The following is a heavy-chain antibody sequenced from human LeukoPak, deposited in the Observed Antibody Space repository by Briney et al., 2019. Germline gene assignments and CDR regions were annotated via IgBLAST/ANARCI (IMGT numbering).Heavy chain of an antibody. Sequence: LETLSLTCTVSGDSIISSRYYWGWIRQPPGKGLEWIGSIYHSGSTYYNPSLKSRVTISVDTSKNQFSLKLSSVTAADTAVYYCARDQGGNREDWFDPWGQGTLVTVSS. J-gene: IGHJ5*02. CDR3: ARDQGGNREDWFDP. CDR1: GDSIISSRYY. D-gene: IGHD4-23*01. V-gene: IGHV4-39*07. CDR2: IYHSGST.